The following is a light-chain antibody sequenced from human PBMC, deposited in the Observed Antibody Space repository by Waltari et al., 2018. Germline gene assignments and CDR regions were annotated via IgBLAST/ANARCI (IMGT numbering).Light chain of an antibody. V-gene: IGLV3-19*01. J-gene: IGLJ2*01. Sequence: SSELTQDPAVSVALGQTVRITCQGASLRRFYARWYQQRPGQAPILVLYGQNNRPSGIPDRFSGSTSGNTASLTITRAQAEDEGDYFCHSRDTTSTRLFGGGTRVTV. CDR3: HSRDTTSTRL. CDR2: GQN. CDR1: SLRRFY.